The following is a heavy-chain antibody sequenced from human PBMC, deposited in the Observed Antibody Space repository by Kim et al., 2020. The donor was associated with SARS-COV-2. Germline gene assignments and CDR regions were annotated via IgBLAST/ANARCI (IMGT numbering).Heavy chain of an antibody. D-gene: IGHD1-1*01. Sequence: SETLSLTCTVSGGSISSSSYYWGWIRQPPGKGLEWIGSIYYSGSTYYNPSLKSRVTISVDTSKNQFSLKLSSVTAADTAVYYCARQTRRWQKLHGVYYFGYWGQGTLVTVSS. CDR1: GGSISSSSYY. V-gene: IGHV4-39*01. CDR3: ARQTRRWQKLHGVYYFGY. CDR2: IYYSGST. J-gene: IGHJ4*02.